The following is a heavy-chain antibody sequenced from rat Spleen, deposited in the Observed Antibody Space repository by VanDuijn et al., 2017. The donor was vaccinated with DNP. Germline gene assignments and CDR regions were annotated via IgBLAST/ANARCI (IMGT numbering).Heavy chain of an antibody. J-gene: IGHJ2*01. Sequence: EVHLVESGGGLVQPGRSLKLSCAGSGFTFSNYGLAWVRQAPTKGLEWVASMSTGGGKTYYRDSVKGRFTISRDNARNTQYLQMDSRRSEDTATYYCASIPAGTYYFDYWGQGVIVTVSS. CDR3: ASIPAGTYYFDY. V-gene: IGHV5S13*01. CDR1: GFTFSNYG. D-gene: IGHD5-1*01. CDR2: MSTGGGKT.